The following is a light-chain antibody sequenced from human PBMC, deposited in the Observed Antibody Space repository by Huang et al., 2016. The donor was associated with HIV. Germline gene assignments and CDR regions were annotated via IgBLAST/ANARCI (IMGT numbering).Light chain of an antibody. CDR2: GAS. V-gene: IGKV3-15*01. Sequence: EIVMTQSPVTLSVSPGERATLSCRASQSVSSNVAWYQQKPGQAPRLLIAGASTRATSVPARLSGSGSGTEFTITISSMQSEDFAIYYCQQYNNWPPITFGQGTRLEIK. J-gene: IGKJ5*01. CDR1: QSVSSN. CDR3: QQYNNWPPIT.